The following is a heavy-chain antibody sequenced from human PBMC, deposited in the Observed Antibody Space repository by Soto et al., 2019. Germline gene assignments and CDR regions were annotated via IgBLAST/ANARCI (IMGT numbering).Heavy chain of an antibody. V-gene: IGHV3-30*18. CDR2: ISYDGSNK. CDR1: GFTFSSYG. J-gene: IGHJ4*02. CDR3: AKVGHGSGKGFDY. Sequence: PRLSCAASGFTFSSYGMHWVRQAPGKGLEWVAVISYDGSNKYYADSVKGRFTISRDNSKNTLYLQMNSLRPEDTAVYYCAKVGHGSGKGFDYWGQGTLVTVSS. D-gene: IGHD3-10*01.